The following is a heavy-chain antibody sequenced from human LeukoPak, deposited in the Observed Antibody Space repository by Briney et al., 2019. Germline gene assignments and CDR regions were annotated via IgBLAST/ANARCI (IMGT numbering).Heavy chain of an antibody. Sequence: GGSLRLSCAASGFTFSSYSMNWVRQAPGKGLEWVSSISSSSSYIYYADSVKGRFTISRDNAKNSLYLQMNSLRAEDTAVYYCARDLGPGQQLVPYYFDYWGQGTLVTVSS. CDR3: ARDLGPGQQLVPYYFDY. CDR1: GFTFSSYS. D-gene: IGHD6-13*01. CDR2: ISSSSSYI. V-gene: IGHV3-21*01. J-gene: IGHJ4*02.